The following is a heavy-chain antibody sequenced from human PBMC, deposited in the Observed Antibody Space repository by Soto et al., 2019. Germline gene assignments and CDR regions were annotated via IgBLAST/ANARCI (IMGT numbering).Heavy chain of an antibody. J-gene: IGHJ5*02. Sequence: ASVKVSCKASGYTFTGYYMHLVRQAPGQGLEWMGWISAYNGNTNYAQKLQGRVTMTTDTSTSTAYMELRSLRSDDTAVYYCARGVGVWDWFDPWGQGTLVTVSS. CDR2: ISAYNGNT. V-gene: IGHV1-18*04. D-gene: IGHD1-26*01. CDR1: GYTFTGYY. CDR3: ARGVGVWDWFDP.